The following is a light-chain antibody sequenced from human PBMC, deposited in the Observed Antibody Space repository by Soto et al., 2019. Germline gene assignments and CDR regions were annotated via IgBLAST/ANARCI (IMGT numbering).Light chain of an antibody. J-gene: IGKJ1*01. V-gene: IGKV3-11*01. Sequence: EIVLTQSPATLSLSPGERATLCCRTSQSVSSYLAWYQQKPGQAPRLLIYDASNRATGIPARFSGSGSGTEFTLTISSLQSEDFAVYYCQQYGSSGTFGQGTKVDIK. CDR2: DAS. CDR1: QSVSSY. CDR3: QQYGSSGT.